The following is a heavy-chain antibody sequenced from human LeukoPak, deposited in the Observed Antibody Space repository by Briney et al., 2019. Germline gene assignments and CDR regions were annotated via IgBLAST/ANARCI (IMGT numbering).Heavy chain of an antibody. V-gene: IGHV4-39*07. CDR1: GGSISSGGYS. Sequence: SETLSLTCAVSGGSISSGGYSWSWIRQPPGKGLEWIGSIYYSGSTYYNPSLKSRVTISVDTSKNQFSLKLSSVTAADTAVYYCARDTRGFDYWGQGTLVTVSS. J-gene: IGHJ4*02. D-gene: IGHD2-15*01. CDR3: ARDTRGFDY. CDR2: IYYSGST.